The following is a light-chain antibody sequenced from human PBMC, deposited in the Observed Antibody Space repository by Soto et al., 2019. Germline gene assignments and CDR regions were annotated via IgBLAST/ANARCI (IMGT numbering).Light chain of an antibody. J-gene: IGKJ5*01. CDR3: QQLNSYPFT. CDR1: QGISNH. Sequence: IQLTQSPSSLSASVGVIVTITCRASQGISNHLAWYQQKPGKAPRLLIYAASTLHSGVPSRFSGSGSGTEFTLTISSLQPEDFASYHCQQLNSYPFTFGGGTRLEIK. CDR2: AAS. V-gene: IGKV1-9*01.